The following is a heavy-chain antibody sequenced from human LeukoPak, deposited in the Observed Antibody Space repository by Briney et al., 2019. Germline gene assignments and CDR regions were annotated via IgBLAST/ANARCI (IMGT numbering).Heavy chain of an antibody. J-gene: IGHJ4*02. V-gene: IGHV5-51*01. D-gene: IGHD6-19*01. Sequence: GESLKISCKASGYSFTTYWIGWVRQMPGKGLEWMGIIYPADSTAHYSPSFQGQVTISVDKSINTAYLQWSRLKASDTAMYYCARYRVDSSGWYIPFDYWGQGTLVTVSS. CDR1: GYSFTTYW. CDR2: IYPADSTA. CDR3: ARYRVDSSGWYIPFDY.